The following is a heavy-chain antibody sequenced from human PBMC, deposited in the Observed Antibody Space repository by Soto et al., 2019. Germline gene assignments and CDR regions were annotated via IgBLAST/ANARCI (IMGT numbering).Heavy chain of an antibody. V-gene: IGHV3-9*01. J-gene: IGHJ4*02. CDR2: ISWNSGSI. D-gene: IGHD2-2*01. CDR3: AKYKKCQLLTVFAY. CDR1: GFTFDDYA. Sequence: GGSLRLSCAASGFTFDDYAMHWVRQAPGKGLEWVSGISWNSGSIGYADSVKGRFTISRDNAKNSLYLQMNSLRAEDTALYYCAKYKKCQLLTVFAYWGQGTLVTVSS.